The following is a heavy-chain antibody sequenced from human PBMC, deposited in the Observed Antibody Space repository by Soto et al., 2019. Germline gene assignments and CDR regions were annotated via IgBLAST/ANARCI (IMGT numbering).Heavy chain of an antibody. D-gene: IGHD2-21*02. CDR3: ARSDRQGGFDY. V-gene: IGHV4-31*03. CDR2: IYYSGST. CDR1: GGSVSSGGYY. J-gene: IGHJ4*02. Sequence: QVHLQESGPGLVKPSQTLSLTCTVSGGSVSSGGYYWSWIRQHPGKGLEWIGYIYYSGSTYYNPSLKSRVTISVDTSKNQFSLKLSSVPAADTAVYYCARSDRQGGFDYWGQGTLVTVAS.